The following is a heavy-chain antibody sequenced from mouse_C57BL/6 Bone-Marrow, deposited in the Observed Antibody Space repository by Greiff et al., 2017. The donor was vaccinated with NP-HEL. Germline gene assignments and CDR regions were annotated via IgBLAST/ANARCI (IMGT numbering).Heavy chain of an antibody. CDR1: GYTFTSYW. CDR2: INPSNGGT. CDR3: ARGPHYYGSSYGY. Sequence: VQLQQPGTELVKPGASVKLSCKASGYTFTSYWMHWVKQRPGQGLEWIGNINPSNGGTNYNEKFKSKATLTVDKSSSTAYMQLSSLTSEDSAVYDCARGPHYYGSSYGYWGQGTTLTVSS. D-gene: IGHD1-1*01. V-gene: IGHV1-53*01. J-gene: IGHJ2*01.